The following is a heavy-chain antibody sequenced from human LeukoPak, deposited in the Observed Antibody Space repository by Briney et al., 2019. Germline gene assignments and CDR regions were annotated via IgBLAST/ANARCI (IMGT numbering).Heavy chain of an antibody. CDR2: IKQDGSEK. CDR1: GFTFSSYW. J-gene: IGHJ6*03. CDR3: ARSGNPRYCSSASSYPPFNYYSYMDM. V-gene: IGHV3-7*01. Sequence: GGSLRLSCAASGFTFSSYWMSWVRQAPGKGLEWVANIKQDGSEKYYVDSVKGRFTISRDNAKNSLYLQMNSLRDEDTAVYYCARSGNPRYCSSASSYPPFNYYSYMDMGGKGTRVTVS. D-gene: IGHD2-2*01.